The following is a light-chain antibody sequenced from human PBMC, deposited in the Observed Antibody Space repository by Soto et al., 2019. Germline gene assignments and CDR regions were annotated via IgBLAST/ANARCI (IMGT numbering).Light chain of an antibody. V-gene: IGLV2-23*01. CDR1: SSDVGGSKL. CDR3: CTYATGATWV. Sequence: QSALTQPASVSGSPGQSMTISCTGTSSDVGGSKLVSWYHHHPGKAPKLIIYEDTKRPSGVSTRFSGSKSGNTASLTISGLQAEDEADYSSCTYATGATWVFGGGTKLIVL. J-gene: IGLJ3*02. CDR2: EDT.